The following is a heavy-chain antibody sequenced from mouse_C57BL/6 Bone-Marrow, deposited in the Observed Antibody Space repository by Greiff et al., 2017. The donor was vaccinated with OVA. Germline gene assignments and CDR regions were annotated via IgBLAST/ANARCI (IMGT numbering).Heavy chain of an antibody. CDR1: GFNIKDYY. CDR3: ARQPITTVVYWYFDV. CDR2: IDPEDGET. D-gene: IGHD1-1*01. J-gene: IGHJ1*03. V-gene: IGHV14-2*01. Sequence: VQLQQSGAELVKPGASVKLSCTASGFNIKDYYMHWVKQRTEQGLEWIGRIDPEDGETKYAPKFQGKATFTADTSSNTAYMQLSSLTTEDSAIYYCARQPITTVVYWYFDVWGTGTKVTVSS.